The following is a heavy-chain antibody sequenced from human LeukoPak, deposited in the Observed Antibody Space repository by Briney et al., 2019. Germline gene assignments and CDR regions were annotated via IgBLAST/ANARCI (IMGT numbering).Heavy chain of an antibody. V-gene: IGHV4-59*12. Sequence: SETLSLTCTVSGGSISSYYWSWIRQPPGKGLEWIGYIYYSGSTNYNPSLKSRVTMSVDTSKNQFSLKLSSVTAADTAVYYCARDQYYYDSSGYLTFDYWGQGTLVTVSS. CDR3: ARDQYYYDSSGYLTFDY. D-gene: IGHD3-22*01. CDR1: GGSISSYY. J-gene: IGHJ4*02. CDR2: IYYSGST.